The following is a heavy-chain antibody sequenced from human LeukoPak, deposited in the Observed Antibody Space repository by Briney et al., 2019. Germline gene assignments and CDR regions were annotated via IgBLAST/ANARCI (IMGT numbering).Heavy chain of an antibody. CDR3: ARRRDIVVVPAATDLDY. Sequence: SETLSLTCAVYGGSFSGYYWSWIRQPPGKGLEWIGEINHSGSTNYNPSLKSRVNISVDTSKNQFSLKLSSVTAADTAVYYCARRRDIVVVPAATDLDYWGQGTLVTVSS. J-gene: IGHJ4*02. CDR1: GGSFSGYY. D-gene: IGHD2-2*01. V-gene: IGHV4-34*01. CDR2: INHSGST.